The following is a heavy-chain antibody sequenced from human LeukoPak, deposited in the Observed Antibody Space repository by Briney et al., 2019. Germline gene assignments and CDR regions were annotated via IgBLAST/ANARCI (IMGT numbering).Heavy chain of an antibody. D-gene: IGHD2-15*01. J-gene: IGHJ3*02. Sequence: ASVKVSCKASGYTFNRYGISWVRQAPGQGLEWMGWIGSYNGNTNYAQKLQGRVTMTTDTSTSTAYMELRSLRSDDTAAYYCARDQSSYDAFDIWGQGTMVTVSS. CDR2: IGSYNGNT. CDR3: ARDQSSYDAFDI. V-gene: IGHV1-18*01. CDR1: GYTFNRYG.